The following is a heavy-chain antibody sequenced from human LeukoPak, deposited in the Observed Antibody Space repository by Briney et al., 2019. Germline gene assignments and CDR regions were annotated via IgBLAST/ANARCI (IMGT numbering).Heavy chain of an antibody. CDR2: IYSGGGT. D-gene: IGHD3-10*01. CDR1: GFTFSSNY. J-gene: IGHJ4*02. Sequence: GGSLRLSCAASGFTFSSNYMNWVRQAPGKGLEWVSVIYSGGGTYYADSVKGRFTISRDDYKNTLSLQMNNLRAEDTAIYYCASATLRGSNRYFFDYWGQGTLVTVSS. V-gene: IGHV3-66*01. CDR3: ASATLRGSNRYFFDY.